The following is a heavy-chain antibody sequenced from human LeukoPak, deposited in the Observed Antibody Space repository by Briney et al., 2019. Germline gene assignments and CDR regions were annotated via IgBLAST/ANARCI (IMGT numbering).Heavy chain of an antibody. Sequence: GGSLRLSCAASGFTFSSYSMNWVRQAPGKGLEWVSAISGSGGSTYYADSVKGRFTISRDNSKNTLYMQMNNLRAEDTAVYYCVKGFHFDWWGQGALVTVSS. V-gene: IGHV3-23*01. CDR3: VKGFHFDW. CDR2: ISGSGGST. J-gene: IGHJ4*02. CDR1: GFTFSSYS.